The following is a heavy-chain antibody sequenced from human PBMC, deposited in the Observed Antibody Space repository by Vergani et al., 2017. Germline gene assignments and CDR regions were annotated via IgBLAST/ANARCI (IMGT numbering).Heavy chain of an antibody. J-gene: IGHJ6*03. V-gene: IGHV3-23*01. CDR1: GFTFNHYA. CDR3: ARVHPMDV. CDR2: ISGSGGST. Sequence: EVQLLESGGDLVQPGGSLRLSCAASGFTFNHYAMNWVRQAPGKGLEWVSGISGSGGSTYYAGSVKGRFTISRDSSKNTLYLQMNSLRAEDTAVYYCARVHPMDVWGKGTTVTVSS.